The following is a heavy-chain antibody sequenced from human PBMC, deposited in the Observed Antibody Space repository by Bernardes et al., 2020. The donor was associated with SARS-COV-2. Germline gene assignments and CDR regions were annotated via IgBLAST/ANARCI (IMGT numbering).Heavy chain of an antibody. V-gene: IGHV1-18*01. CDR2: ISAYNGTT. Sequence: ASVKVSCKASGYTFTSYGISWVRQAPGQGLEWMGWISAYNGTTTYAQKLQGRVTMTTDTSTSTAYMELRSLRSDDTAVYYCARDLGPLGIAAAGTGYWGQGTLVTGSS. J-gene: IGHJ4*02. CDR1: GYTFTSYG. CDR3: ARDLGPLGIAAAGTGY. D-gene: IGHD6-13*01.